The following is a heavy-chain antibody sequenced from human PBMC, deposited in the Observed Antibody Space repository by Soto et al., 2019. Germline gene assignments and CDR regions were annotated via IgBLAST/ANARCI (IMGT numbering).Heavy chain of an antibody. CDR3: ARGKGGSSSGILDY. CDR2: IYYSGST. J-gene: IGHJ4*02. CDR1: GGSISSYY. Sequence: SETLSLTCTVSGGSISSYYWSWIRQPPGKGLEWIGYIYYSGSTNYNPSLKSRVTISVDTSKNQFSLKLSSVTAADPAVYYCARGKGGSSSGILDYWGQGTLVTVSS. V-gene: IGHV4-59*01. D-gene: IGHD6-6*01.